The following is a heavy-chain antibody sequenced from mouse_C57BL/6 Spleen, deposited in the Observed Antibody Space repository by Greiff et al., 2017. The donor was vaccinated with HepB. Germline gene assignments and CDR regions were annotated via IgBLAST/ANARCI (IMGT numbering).Heavy chain of an antibody. V-gene: IGHV1-69*01. CDR3: ARTMTMVTTGFDY. CDR1: GYTFTSYW. D-gene: IGHD2-2*01. J-gene: IGHJ2*01. CDR2: IDPSDSYT. Sequence: QVQLQQPGAELVMPGASVKLSCKASGYTFTSYWMHWVKQRPGQGLEWIGEIDPSDSYTNYNQKFKGKSTFTVDKSSSTAYMQLSSLTSEDSAVYYCARTMTMVTTGFDYWGQGTTLTVSS.